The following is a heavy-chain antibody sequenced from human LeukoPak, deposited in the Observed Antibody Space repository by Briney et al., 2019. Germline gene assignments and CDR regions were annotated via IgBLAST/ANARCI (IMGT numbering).Heavy chain of an antibody. CDR2: IYYSGST. V-gene: IGHV4-39*01. Sequence: SETLSLTCTVSGGSISSSSYYWGWIRQPPGKGLEWIGSIYYSGSTYYNPSLKSRVTISVDTSKNQFSLKLSSVTAADTAVYYCARHSSLGGDIVATIFYYYYYMDVWGKGTTVTVSS. CDR1: GGSISSSSYY. D-gene: IGHD5-12*01. J-gene: IGHJ6*03. CDR3: ARHSSLGGDIVATIFYYYYYMDV.